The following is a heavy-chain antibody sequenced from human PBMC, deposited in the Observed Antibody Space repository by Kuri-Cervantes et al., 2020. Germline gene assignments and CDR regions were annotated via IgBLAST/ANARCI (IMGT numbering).Heavy chain of an antibody. V-gene: IGHV3-30*03. CDR3: ARDGGYSSSWWTYYYYGMDV. D-gene: IGHD6-13*01. Sequence: GESLKISCAASGFTFSSYGMHWVRQAPGKGLEWVAVISYDGSNKYYADSVKGRSTISRDNSKNTLYLQMNSLRAEDTAVYYCARDGGYSSSWWTYYYYGMDVWGQGTTVTVSS. CDR2: ISYDGSNK. CDR1: GFTFSSYG. J-gene: IGHJ6*02.